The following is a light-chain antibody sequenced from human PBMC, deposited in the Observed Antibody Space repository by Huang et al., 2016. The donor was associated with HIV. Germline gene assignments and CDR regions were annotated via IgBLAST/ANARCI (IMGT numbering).Light chain of an antibody. Sequence: LSCRASQTVSNNLAWYQQTPGQAPRLLIHGASTRATGIPARFSGSGSGTEFTLTISSLQSEDFAVYYCQQYHNWPPWTFGQGTKVEVK. J-gene: IGKJ1*01. CDR3: QQYHNWPPWT. V-gene: IGKV3-15*01. CDR2: GAS. CDR1: QTVSNN.